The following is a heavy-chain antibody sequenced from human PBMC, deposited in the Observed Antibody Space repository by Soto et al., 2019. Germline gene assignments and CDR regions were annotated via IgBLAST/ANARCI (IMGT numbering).Heavy chain of an antibody. V-gene: IGHV3-23*01. CDR3: ARSFNDWTTYFDY. Sequence: GGSLRLSCAASGFTFSSYAMSWVRQAPGKGLEWVSAISGSGGSTYYADSVKGRFTISRDNSKNTLYLQMNSLRAEDTAVYYCARSFNDWTTYFDYWSEGTLVTVSS. J-gene: IGHJ4*02. D-gene: IGHD3-9*01. CDR2: ISGSGGST. CDR1: GFTFSSYA.